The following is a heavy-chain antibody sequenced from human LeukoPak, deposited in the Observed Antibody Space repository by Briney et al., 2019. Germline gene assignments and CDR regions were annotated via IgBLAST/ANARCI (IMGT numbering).Heavy chain of an antibody. CDR2: INHSGST. CDR1: GGSFSGYY. D-gene: IGHD6-19*01. J-gene: IGHJ4*02. V-gene: IGHV4-34*01. Sequence: SETLSLTCAVYGGSFSGYYWSWIRQPPGKGLEWIGEINHSGSTNYNPSLKSRVTISVDTSKNQFSLKLSSVTAADTAVYYCARAGYSSVSADYWGQGTLVTVSS. CDR3: ARAGYSSVSADY.